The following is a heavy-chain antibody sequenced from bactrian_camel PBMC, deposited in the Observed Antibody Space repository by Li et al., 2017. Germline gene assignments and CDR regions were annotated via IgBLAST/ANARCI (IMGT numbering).Heavy chain of an antibody. CDR2: IEMDGTL. J-gene: IGHJ4*01. CDR1: GPSSSNYC. CDR3: AIEPTGDSVQRLGYSGDWLDGDMYNI. D-gene: IGHD1*01. Sequence: HVQLVESGGGSVQAGESLRLACVASGPSSSNYCMGWFRQAPGKNREGVAAIEMDGTLHYGWSLEGRFAISRDFAANTLFLQMNNLEPGDTATYYCAIEPTGDSVQRLGYSGDWLDGDMYNIWGQGTQVTVS. V-gene: IGHV3S1*01.